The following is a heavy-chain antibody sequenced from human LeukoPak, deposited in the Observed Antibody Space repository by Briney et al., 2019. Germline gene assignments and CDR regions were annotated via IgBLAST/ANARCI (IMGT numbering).Heavy chain of an antibody. V-gene: IGHV3-7*05. D-gene: IGHD3-3*01. CDR2: IKQDGSEK. CDR1: GFTFSNYW. Sequence: GGSLRLSCAASGFTFSNYWMSWVRQAPGKGLEWVANIKQDGSEKYYVDSVKGRFTISRDNAKNSLYLQMNSLRAEDTAVYYCAREGGFYRPLDYSGQGTLVTVSS. CDR3: AREGGFYRPLDY. J-gene: IGHJ4*02.